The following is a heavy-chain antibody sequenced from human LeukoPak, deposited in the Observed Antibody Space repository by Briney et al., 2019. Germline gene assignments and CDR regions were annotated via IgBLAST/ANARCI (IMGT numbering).Heavy chain of an antibody. J-gene: IGHJ5*02. V-gene: IGHV4-59*01. CDR1: GASINTYY. CDR2: IYYSGGT. D-gene: IGHD3-16*01. CDR3: ARTLAFGGVHAP. Sequence: SETLSLTCTVSGASINTYYWNWIRQPPGKGLEWIGYIYYSGGTNYNPSLKSRVTISVDTSKNQFSLRLSSVTAADTAVYYCARTLAFGGVHAPWGQGTLVTVSS.